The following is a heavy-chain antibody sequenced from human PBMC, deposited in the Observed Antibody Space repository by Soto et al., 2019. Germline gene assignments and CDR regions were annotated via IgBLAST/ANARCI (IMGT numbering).Heavy chain of an antibody. CDR3: ARHARPTTWYKDNMDV. D-gene: IGHD1-1*01. V-gene: IGHV5-51*01. J-gene: IGHJ6*02. Sequence: EVQLVQSGAEVKKAGESLKISCKGSGYNFISYWIGWVRQKPEKGLEWLGIVYPGDSAIIYSPSFQGQVTISADKSISTVYLQWNSLKASDTAIYYCARHARPTTWYKDNMDVWGQGISVTVSS. CDR2: VYPGDSAI. CDR1: GYNFISYW.